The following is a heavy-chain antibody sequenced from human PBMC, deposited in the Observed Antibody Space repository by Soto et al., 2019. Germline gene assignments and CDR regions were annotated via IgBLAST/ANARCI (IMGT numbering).Heavy chain of an antibody. CDR2: IYYIGST. Sequence: SGTLCLTGTVSCGSIISGDYCWSWIRQPPGKGLEWIVYIYYIGSTYYNPSLKSRVTISVDTSKNQFSLKLSSVTAADTAVYYCAREGNYYDSSGLDYWGQGTLVTVSS. D-gene: IGHD3-22*01. CDR1: CGSIISGDYC. V-gene: IGHV4-30-4*01. J-gene: IGHJ4*02. CDR3: AREGNYYDSSGLDY.